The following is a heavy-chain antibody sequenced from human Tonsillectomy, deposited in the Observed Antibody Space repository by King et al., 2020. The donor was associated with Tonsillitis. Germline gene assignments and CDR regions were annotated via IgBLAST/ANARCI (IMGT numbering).Heavy chain of an antibody. J-gene: IGHJ4*02. CDR1: GFTFSSYA. V-gene: IGHV3-23*04. CDR2: ISGSGGST. CDR3: AKGGCSSTSCYYDCDY. D-gene: IGHD2-2*01. Sequence: VQLVESGGGLVQPGGSLRLSCAASGFTFSSYAMSWVRQAPGKGLEWFSAISGSGGSTYYADSLKCRFTISIDNSKNTLDLQMNSLRAEDTAVYYCAKGGCSSTSCYYDCDYWGQGTLVTVSS.